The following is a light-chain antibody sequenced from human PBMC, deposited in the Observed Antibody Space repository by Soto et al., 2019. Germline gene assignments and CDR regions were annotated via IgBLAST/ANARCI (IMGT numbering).Light chain of an antibody. V-gene: IGLV2-14*01. CDR3: TSPTPGSLYV. CDR2: KAS. Sequence: QSVLTQPASVSGSPGQSITISGTGTSSDVGGYNYVSWYQQYPGRVPKLLIYKASNRPSGISNRFSGSKSGNTASLTISGLQAEDEADYFCTSPTPGSLYVFGSGTKVTVL. J-gene: IGLJ1*01. CDR1: SSDVGGYNY.